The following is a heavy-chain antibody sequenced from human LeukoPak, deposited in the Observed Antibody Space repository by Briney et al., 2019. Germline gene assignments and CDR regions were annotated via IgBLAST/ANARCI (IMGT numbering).Heavy chain of an antibody. Sequence: SETLSLTCIVSGGSINSYYWRWIRQPPGKGLEWIGYIYYSGTTNYNPSLKSRVTISVDMSKNQFSLMLSSVTAADTAVYYCARDTPFCTDGVCLNWFDPWGQGTLVTVSS. CDR2: IYYSGTT. V-gene: IGHV4-59*01. CDR3: ARDTPFCTDGVCLNWFDP. D-gene: IGHD2-8*01. J-gene: IGHJ5*02. CDR1: GGSINSYY.